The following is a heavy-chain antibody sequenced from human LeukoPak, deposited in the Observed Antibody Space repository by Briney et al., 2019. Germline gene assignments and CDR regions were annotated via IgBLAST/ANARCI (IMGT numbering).Heavy chain of an antibody. V-gene: IGHV1-69*13. J-gene: IGHJ3*02. CDR3: ARDPPYYYDSSGDHDAFDI. CDR2: IIPIFGTA. Sequence: ASVKVSCKASGGTFSSYAISWVRQAPGQGLEWMGGIIPIFGTANYAQKFQGRVTITADESTSTAYMELSSLRSEDTAVYYCARDPPYYYDSSGDHDAFDIWGQGTMVTVSS. CDR1: GGTFSSYA. D-gene: IGHD3-22*01.